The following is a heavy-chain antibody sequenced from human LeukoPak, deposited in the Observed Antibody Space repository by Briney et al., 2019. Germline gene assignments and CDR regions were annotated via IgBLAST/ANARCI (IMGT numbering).Heavy chain of an antibody. CDR1: GFTFSNYW. J-gene: IGHJ4*02. D-gene: IGHD3-3*01. CDR3: ARDQYDTWSRRGNFDS. CDR2: IKLDGSEK. V-gene: IGHV3-7*03. Sequence: GGSLRLSCAASGFTFSNYWMSWVRQAPGKGLEWVANIKLDGSEKNYVDSVKGRFTISRDNTKNSLYLQMNSLRAEDTAVFYCARDQYDTWSRRGNFDSWGQGTLVIVSS.